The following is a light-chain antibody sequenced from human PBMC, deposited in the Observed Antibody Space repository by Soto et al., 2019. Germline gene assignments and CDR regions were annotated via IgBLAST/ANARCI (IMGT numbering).Light chain of an antibody. Sequence: QLVLTQPPSVSGSPGQSVTISCTGTSTDVGSYNRVSWYQQSPGTAPKLMIYEVSYRPSGVPDRFSGSKSGNTASLTISGLQAEDEADYYCSSYTSSNSVVFGGGTKLTVL. V-gene: IGLV2-18*02. CDR3: SSYTSSNSVV. CDR2: EVS. J-gene: IGLJ2*01. CDR1: STDVGSYNR.